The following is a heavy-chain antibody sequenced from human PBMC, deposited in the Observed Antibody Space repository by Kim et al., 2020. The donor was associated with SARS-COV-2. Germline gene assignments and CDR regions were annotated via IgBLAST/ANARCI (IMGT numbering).Heavy chain of an antibody. CDR3: ARHVYSSRLFDY. J-gene: IGHJ4*02. V-gene: IGHV4-39*01. CDR1: GGSISSSSYY. Sequence: SETLSLTCTVSGGSISSSSYYWGWIRQPPGKGLEWIGSIYYSGSTYYNPSLKSRVTISVDTSKNQFSLKLSSVTAADTAVYYCARHVYSSRLFDYWGQGTLVTVSS. D-gene: IGHD6-13*01. CDR2: IYYSGST.